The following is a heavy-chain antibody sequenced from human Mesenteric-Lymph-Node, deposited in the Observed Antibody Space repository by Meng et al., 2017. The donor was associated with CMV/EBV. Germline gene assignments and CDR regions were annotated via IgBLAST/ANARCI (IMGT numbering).Heavy chain of an antibody. CDR3: ARLAVGGEWINY. CDR2: IHPGDSNT. CDR1: GYSFTSYW. D-gene: IGHD1-26*01. Sequence: SCKGSGYSFTSYWIGWVRQVPGKGLEWMGIIHPGDSNTRYRPSFQGQVTISVDKSTSTAYLQWSSLEASDTAMYFCARLAVGGEWINYWGQGTLVTVSS. J-gene: IGHJ4*02. V-gene: IGHV5-51*01.